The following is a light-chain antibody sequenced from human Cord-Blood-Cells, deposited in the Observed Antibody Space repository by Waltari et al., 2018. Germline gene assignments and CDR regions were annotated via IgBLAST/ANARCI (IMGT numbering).Light chain of an antibody. J-gene: IGLJ3*02. CDR1: SLRSYY. Sequence: SSELTQDPAVSVALGQTVRITCQGDSLRSYYASWYQQKPGQAPVLVIYGKNNRTSGIPDRFSGSSSGNTASLTITGAQAEDEADYYCNSLDSSGNHWVFGGGTKLTVL. CDR3: NSLDSSGNHWV. V-gene: IGLV3-19*01. CDR2: GKN.